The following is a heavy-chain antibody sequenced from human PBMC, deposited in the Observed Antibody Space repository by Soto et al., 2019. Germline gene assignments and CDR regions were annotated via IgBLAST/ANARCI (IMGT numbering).Heavy chain of an antibody. CDR3: ARELDIGQRGYGQSNV. CDR1: GGSISSYY. J-gene: IGHJ6*02. Sequence: SETLTLTCTVSGGSISSYYWSWLRRPAGKGLEWIGRIYTSGSTNYNPSLKSRVTMSVDTSKNQFSLKLSSVTASDTAVYYCARELDIGQRGYGQSNVLGQGKTVTVSS. V-gene: IGHV4-4*07. CDR2: IYTSGST. D-gene: IGHD5-12*01.